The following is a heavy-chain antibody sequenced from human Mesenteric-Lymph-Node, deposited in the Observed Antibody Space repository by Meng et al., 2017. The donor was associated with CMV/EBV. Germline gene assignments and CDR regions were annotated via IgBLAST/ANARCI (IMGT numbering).Heavy chain of an antibody. D-gene: IGHD2-2*01. V-gene: IGHV3-74*03. CDR2: ISPDGSSA. CDR3: AAWAHILAVAPTGDDY. Sequence: GGSLRLSCAASGFTFRSYWMDWVRQAPGKGLVWVSRISPDGSSAAYADSVRGRSTISRDNAKNTLYLQMNSLRVEDTAVYYCAAWAHILAVAPTGDDYWGQGTLVTVSS. J-gene: IGHJ4*02. CDR1: GFTFRSYW.